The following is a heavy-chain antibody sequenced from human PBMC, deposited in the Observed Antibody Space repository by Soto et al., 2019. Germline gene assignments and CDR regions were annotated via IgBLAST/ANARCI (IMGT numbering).Heavy chain of an antibody. V-gene: IGHV1-2*04. Sequence: ASVKVSCKASGYTFTGYYMHWVRQAPGQGLEWMGWINPNSGGTNYAQKFQGWVTMTRDTSISTAYMELSRLRSDDTAVYYCARAGTARYQPLLPLEYWGQGTLVTVSS. J-gene: IGHJ4*02. CDR1: GYTFTGYY. D-gene: IGHD2-2*01. CDR2: INPNSGGT. CDR3: ARAGTARYQPLLPLEY.